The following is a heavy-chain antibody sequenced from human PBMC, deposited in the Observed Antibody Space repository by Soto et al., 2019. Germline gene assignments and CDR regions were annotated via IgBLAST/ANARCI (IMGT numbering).Heavy chain of an antibody. D-gene: IGHD5-18*01. CDR1: GGSIRSGGYY. V-gene: IGHV4-31*03. CDR2: IYYSGNT. J-gene: IGHJ6*02. CDR3: ARDRLMATAGTARHYFGLDV. Sequence: LSLTCTVSGGSIRSGGYYWSWVRQNPRRGLEWIGNIYYSGNTYYNPSLKSRLTISVDTSKNQFSLNLSSVTAADTAVYYCARDRLMATAGTARHYFGLDVWGQGTTVTV.